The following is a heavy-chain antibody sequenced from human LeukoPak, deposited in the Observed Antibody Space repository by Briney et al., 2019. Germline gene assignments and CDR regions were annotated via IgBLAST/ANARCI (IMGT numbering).Heavy chain of an antibody. CDR1: GFTFSSYA. CDR3: AGGGGIAAAGYFDY. Sequence: GGSLRLSCAASGFTFSSYAMHWVRQAPGKGLEWVSYISSSSSYTNYADSVKGRFTISRDNAKNSLYLQMNSLRAEDTAVYYCAGGGGIAAAGYFDYWGQGTLVTVSS. J-gene: IGHJ4*02. V-gene: IGHV3-21*05. D-gene: IGHD6-13*01. CDR2: ISSSSSYT.